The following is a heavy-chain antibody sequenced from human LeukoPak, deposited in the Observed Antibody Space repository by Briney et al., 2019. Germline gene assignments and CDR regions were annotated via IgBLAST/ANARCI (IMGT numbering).Heavy chain of an antibody. CDR3: ASIYGSSGYSDY. CDR1: GFSFSDYY. Sequence: PGGSLRLSCAASGFSFSDYYMSWIRQAPGKGLEWVSYISSSGSYTNYADSVKGRFTISRDNAKNSLYLQMNSLRAEDTAVYYCASIYGSSGYSDYWRQGTLVTVSS. V-gene: IGHV3-11*06. D-gene: IGHD3-22*01. J-gene: IGHJ4*02. CDR2: ISSSGSYT.